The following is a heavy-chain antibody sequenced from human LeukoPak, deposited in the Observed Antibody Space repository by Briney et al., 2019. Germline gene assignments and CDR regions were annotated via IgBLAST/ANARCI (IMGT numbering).Heavy chain of an antibody. CDR1: GFTFSSYS. Sequence: GGSLRLSCAASGFTFSSYSMNWVRQAPGKGLEWVAKIKEDGSDKNYVDSVKGRFTISRDNAKNSLYLQMNSLRAEDTALYYCAKAKYGSGTYFGTYYCYGMDVWGPGTTVTVSS. CDR3: AKAKYGSGTYFGTYYCYGMDV. J-gene: IGHJ6*02. D-gene: IGHD3-10*01. V-gene: IGHV3-7*03. CDR2: IKEDGSDK.